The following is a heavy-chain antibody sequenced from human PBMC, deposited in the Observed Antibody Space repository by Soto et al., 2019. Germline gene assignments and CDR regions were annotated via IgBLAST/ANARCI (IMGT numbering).Heavy chain of an antibody. CDR3: ARGENYRFWSGYYNRRGAEKYYYYGMDV. CDR1: GGSISSGGYY. J-gene: IGHJ6*02. D-gene: IGHD3-3*01. Sequence: PSETLSLTCTVSGGSISSGGYYWSWIRQHPGKGLEWIGYIYYSGSTYYNPSLKSRVTISVDTSKNQFSLKLSSVTAADTAVYYCARGENYRFWSGYYNRRGAEKYYYYGMDVWGQGTTVTVSS. CDR2: IYYSGST. V-gene: IGHV4-31*03.